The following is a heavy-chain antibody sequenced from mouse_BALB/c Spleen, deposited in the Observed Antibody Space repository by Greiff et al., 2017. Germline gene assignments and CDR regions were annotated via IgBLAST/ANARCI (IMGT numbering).Heavy chain of an antibody. J-gene: IGHJ1*01. CDR2: INPGSGGT. Sequence: VQLQQSGAELVRPGTSVKVSCKASGYAFTNYLIEWVKQRPGQGLEWIGVINPGSGGTNYNEKFKGKATLTADKSSSTAYMQLSSLTSDDSAVYFFARRYYYGSRRYFDVWGAGTTVTVSS. CDR3: ARRYYYGSRRYFDV. V-gene: IGHV1-54*01. D-gene: IGHD1-1*01. CDR1: GYAFTNYL.